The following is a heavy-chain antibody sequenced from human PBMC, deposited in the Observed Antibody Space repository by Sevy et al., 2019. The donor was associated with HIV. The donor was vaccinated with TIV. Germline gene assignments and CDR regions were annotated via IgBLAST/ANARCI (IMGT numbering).Heavy chain of an antibody. V-gene: IGHV5-51*01. CDR1: GYSFINYW. D-gene: IGHD3-10*01. J-gene: IGHJ4*02. CDR3: ARSYGSGSYYNVNYFDY. CDR2: IYPGDSDT. Sequence: GESLKISCKGSGYSFINYWIGWVRQMPGKGLELMGIIYPGDSDTRYSPSFQGQVTISADKSISTAYLQWSSLKASDTAMYYCARSYGSGSYYNVNYFDYWGQGTLVTSPQ.